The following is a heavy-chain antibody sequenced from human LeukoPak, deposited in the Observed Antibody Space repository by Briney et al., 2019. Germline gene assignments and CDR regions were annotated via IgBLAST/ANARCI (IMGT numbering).Heavy chain of an antibody. D-gene: IGHD1-26*01. J-gene: IGHJ4*02. CDR3: AKDLLSGSYDY. CDR2: ISGNDDGT. V-gene: IGHV3-23*01. CDR1: GFTFSTCG. Sequence: GGSLRLSCTASGFTFSTCGMTWVRQAPGKGLEWVSSISGNDDGTYYADSVKGRFTIPRDNSKNTLYLQMNSLRAEDTAVYYCAKDLLSGSYDYWGQGTLVTVSS.